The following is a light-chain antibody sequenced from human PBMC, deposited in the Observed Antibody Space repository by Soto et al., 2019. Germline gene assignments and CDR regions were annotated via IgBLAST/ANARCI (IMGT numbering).Light chain of an antibody. CDR3: QQYGGSPSGA. Sequence: EIVLTQSPGTLSLSPGERASLSCRASQSFGSTSLAWYQQKPGQSPRLLIYGASSRATGIPDRFSGSGSGTHFTLTISRLEPEDFAVYYCQQYGGSPSGAFGQGTRVEVK. CDR2: GAS. CDR1: QSFGSTS. V-gene: IGKV3-20*01. J-gene: IGKJ1*01.